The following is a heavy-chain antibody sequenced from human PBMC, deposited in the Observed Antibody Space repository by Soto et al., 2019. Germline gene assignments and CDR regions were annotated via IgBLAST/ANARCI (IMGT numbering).Heavy chain of an antibody. CDR3: ARSMATIGGACFDP. Sequence: QVQLVQSGAEVKKPGASVKVSCKASGYTFTSYGISWVRQAPGQGLEWMGWISSYNGDTNYAQNLQGRVTMTTDTSKSTADMELRSLRADDTAVYYCARSMATIGGACFDPCGQGTLVTGSS. CDR2: ISSYNGDT. D-gene: IGHD1-26*01. CDR1: GYTFTSYG. J-gene: IGHJ5*02. V-gene: IGHV1-18*04.